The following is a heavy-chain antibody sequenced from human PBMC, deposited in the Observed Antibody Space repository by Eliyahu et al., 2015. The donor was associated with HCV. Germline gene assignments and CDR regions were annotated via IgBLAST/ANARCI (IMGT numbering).Heavy chain of an antibody. CDR3: GTLRCTGISCYVES. CDR2: ITTKRYNEAT. CDR1: GFTXSXYA. Sequence: EVQLVDSGGGLVQXGRSLRLSCXASGFTXSXYAMXWVRXAPGKGVECMGFITTKRYNEATEYAASVKGRXTFSRDDSKSIAYLQMNSLKAEDTAVYYCGTLRCTGISCYVESWGQGTLVTVSS. V-gene: IGHV3-49*04. J-gene: IGHJ4*02. D-gene: IGHD2-8*02.